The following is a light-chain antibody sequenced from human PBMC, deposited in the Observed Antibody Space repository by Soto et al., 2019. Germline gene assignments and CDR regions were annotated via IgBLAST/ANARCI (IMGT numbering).Light chain of an antibody. J-gene: IGLJ1*01. Sequence: QSVLTQPASVSGSPGLSIAISCTGTSRDVGGYNSVSWYQQQPGKVPKLMIYDVSNRPSGFSNRFSGSKSGNTASLTISGLQAEDEGDYYCSSYTTGGSYVFGTGTKLTVL. CDR2: DVS. CDR1: SRDVGGYNS. CDR3: SSYTTGGSYV. V-gene: IGLV2-14*01.